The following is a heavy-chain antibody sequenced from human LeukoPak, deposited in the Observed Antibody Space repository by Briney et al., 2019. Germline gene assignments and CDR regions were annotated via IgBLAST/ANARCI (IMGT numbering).Heavy chain of an antibody. Sequence: GASVKVSCKASGYTFTSYRISWVRQAPGQGLEWMGWITAYNDNTNYAQKLQGRVTMTTDTSTSTAYMELRSLRSDDTAVYYCARALLWLGQPSHIDYGGQGTLVTASS. CDR1: GYTFTSYR. V-gene: IGHV1-18*01. CDR2: ITAYNDNT. J-gene: IGHJ4*02. D-gene: IGHD3-10*01. CDR3: ARALLWLGQPSHIDY.